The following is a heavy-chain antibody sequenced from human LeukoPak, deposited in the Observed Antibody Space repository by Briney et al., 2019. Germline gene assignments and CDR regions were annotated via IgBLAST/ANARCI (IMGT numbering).Heavy chain of an antibody. Sequence: GGSMRLSCAASGFTFSNAWMSWVRQAPGKGLEWVGRIKSKTDGGTTDYAAPVKGRFTISRDDSKNTLYLQMNSLKTEDTAVYYCTTSISSGYYYEDYWGQGTLVTVSS. CDR1: GFTFSNAW. CDR2: IKSKTDGGTT. V-gene: IGHV3-15*01. J-gene: IGHJ4*02. CDR3: TTSISSGYYYEDY. D-gene: IGHD3-22*01.